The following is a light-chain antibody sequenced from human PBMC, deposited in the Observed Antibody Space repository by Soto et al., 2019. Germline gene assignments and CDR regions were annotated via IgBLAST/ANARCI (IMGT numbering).Light chain of an antibody. CDR2: GAS. J-gene: IGKJ1*01. CDR1: QSVSSSY. Sequence: EIVLTQSPGALSLSPGERATLSCRASQSVSSSYLAWYQQKPGQAPRLLIYGASTRATGIPARFSGSGSGTEFTLTISSLQSEDFAVYYCQQYNIWPQTFGQRTNVDI. CDR3: QQYNIWPQT. V-gene: IGKV3-15*01.